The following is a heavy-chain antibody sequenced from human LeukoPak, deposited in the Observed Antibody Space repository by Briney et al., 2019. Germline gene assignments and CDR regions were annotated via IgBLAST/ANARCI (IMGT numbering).Heavy chain of an antibody. CDR3: VRDHGDYENWFDP. CDR1: GYTFTGYY. CDR2: INPNSGGT. J-gene: IGHJ5*02. Sequence: ASVKVSCKASGYTFTGYYMHWVRQAPGQGLEWMGWINPNSGGTNYAQKFQGRVTMTRDTSISTAYMELSSLRSDDTAVYYCVRDHGDYENWFDPWGQGTLVTVSS. V-gene: IGHV1-2*02. D-gene: IGHD4-17*01.